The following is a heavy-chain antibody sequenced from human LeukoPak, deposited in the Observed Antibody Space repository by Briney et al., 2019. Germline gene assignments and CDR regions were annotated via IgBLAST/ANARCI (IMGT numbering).Heavy chain of an antibody. CDR3: ARGYSRAAFDI. V-gene: IGHV3-48*01. CDR2: ISSSSSTI. CDR1: GFTFSSYS. Sequence: LRLSCAASGFTFSSYSMNWVRQAPGKGLEWVSYISSSSSTIYYADSVKGRFTVSRDNDKNSLFLQMNNVRADDTALYYCARGYSRAAFDIWGQGTVVAVSS. D-gene: IGHD2-15*01. J-gene: IGHJ3*02.